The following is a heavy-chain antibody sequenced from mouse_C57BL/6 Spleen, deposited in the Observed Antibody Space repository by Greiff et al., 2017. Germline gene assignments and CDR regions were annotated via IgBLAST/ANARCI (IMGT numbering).Heavy chain of an antibody. CDR3: AREGGCYYWFAY. CDR1: GYTFTSYW. J-gene: IGHJ3*01. D-gene: IGHD2-12*01. Sequence: QVPLQQPGAELVKPGASVKMSCKASGYTFTSYWLTWVKQRPGQGLEWIGDIYPGSGSTNYNEKFKSKATLTVDTSSSTAYMQLSSLTSEDSAVYYCAREGGCYYWFAYWGQGTLVTVSA. CDR2: IYPGSGST. V-gene: IGHV1-55*01.